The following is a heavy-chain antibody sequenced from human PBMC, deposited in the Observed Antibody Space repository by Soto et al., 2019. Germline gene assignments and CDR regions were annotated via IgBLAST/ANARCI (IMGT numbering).Heavy chain of an antibody. V-gene: IGHV3-74*01. CDR1: GFIFSSHW. Sequence: GGSLRLSCAASGFIFSSHWMHWVRQAPGKGLVGVSHIGPDGSNIWEADSVQGRFTISRDNARNTLYLQMNSLRGEDTAVYHCARCHYSGSARTYGMDVWGQGTTVTVSS. CDR2: IGPDGSNI. D-gene: IGHD3-10*01. CDR3: ARCHYSGSARTYGMDV. J-gene: IGHJ6*02.